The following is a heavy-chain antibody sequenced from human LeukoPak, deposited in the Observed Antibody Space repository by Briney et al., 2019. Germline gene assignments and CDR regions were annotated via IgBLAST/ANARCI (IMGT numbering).Heavy chain of an antibody. V-gene: IGHV3-23*01. D-gene: IGHD2-2*01. Sequence: GGSLRLSCAASGFTFSSYAMSWVRQAPEKGLEWVSAISGSGGSTYYADSVKGRFTISRDNSKNTLYLQMNSLRAEDTAVYYCARGPQLAPDYFDYWGQGTLVTVSS. CDR1: GFTFSSYA. CDR2: ISGSGGST. J-gene: IGHJ4*02. CDR3: ARGPQLAPDYFDY.